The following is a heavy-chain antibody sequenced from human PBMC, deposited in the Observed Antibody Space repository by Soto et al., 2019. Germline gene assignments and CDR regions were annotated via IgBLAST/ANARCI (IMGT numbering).Heavy chain of an antibody. J-gene: IGHJ5*02. CDR1: GYTFTSYG. CDR2: ISAYNGNT. CDR3: AREEGSGSYYAFDP. D-gene: IGHD1-26*01. V-gene: IGHV1-18*04. Sequence: GASVKVSCKASGYTFTSYGISWVRQAPGQGLEWMGWISAYNGNTNYAQKLQGRVTMTTDTSTSTAYMELRSLRPDDTAVYYCAREEGSGSYYAFDPWGQGTLVTVSS.